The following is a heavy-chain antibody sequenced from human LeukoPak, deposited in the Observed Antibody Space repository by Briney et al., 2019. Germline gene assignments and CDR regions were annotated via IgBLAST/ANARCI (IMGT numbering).Heavy chain of an antibody. CDR2: INAGNGNT. V-gene: IGHV1-3*01. CDR1: GYTFTSYA. D-gene: IGHD3-22*01. J-gene: IGHJ4*02. Sequence: ASVKVSCKASGYTFTSYAMHWVRQAPGQRLEWMGWINAGNGNTKYSQKFQGRVTITRDTSASTAYMELSSLRSDDTAVYYCARGGYYYDSSGPTPPFDYWGQGTLVTVSS. CDR3: ARGGYYYDSSGPTPPFDY.